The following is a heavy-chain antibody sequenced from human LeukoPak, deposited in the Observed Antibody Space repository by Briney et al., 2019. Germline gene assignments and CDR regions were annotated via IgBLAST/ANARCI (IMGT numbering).Heavy chain of an antibody. V-gene: IGHV3-74*01. CDR1: GFTFSAFW. J-gene: IGHJ3*02. Sequence: PGGSLRLSCAASGFTFSAFWMHWVRQAPGKGLVWVSRINSDGSSTTYADSVKGRFTISRDNAKNTLYLQMNSLRAEDTAVYYCAKADDSSGNDAFDIWGRGTMVTVSS. D-gene: IGHD3-22*01. CDR2: INSDGSST. CDR3: AKADDSSGNDAFDI.